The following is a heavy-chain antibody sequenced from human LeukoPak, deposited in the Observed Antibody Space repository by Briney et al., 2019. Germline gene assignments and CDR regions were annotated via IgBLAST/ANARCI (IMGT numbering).Heavy chain of an antibody. D-gene: IGHD1-26*01. CDR3: ARWDGPYSGSQLDY. V-gene: IGHV3-33*01. CDR2: IWLDGSNK. J-gene: IGHJ4*02. Sequence: GGSLRLSCAASGFTFSSYGMHWVRQAPGKGLEWVALIWLDGSNKYYADSVKGRFTVSRDNSNNTLFLQMNSLRADDTAVYYCARWDGPYSGSQLDYWGQGTLVTVSS. CDR1: GFTFSSYG.